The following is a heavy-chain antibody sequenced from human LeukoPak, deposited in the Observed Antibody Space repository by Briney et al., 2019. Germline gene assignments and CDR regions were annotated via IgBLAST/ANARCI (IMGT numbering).Heavy chain of an antibody. D-gene: IGHD2-8*01. V-gene: IGHV3-23*01. J-gene: IGHJ4*02. CDR2: ISGSGDST. CDR3: AKDRSDNNTWYAGSH. Sequence: GGSLRLSCAASGFTFSAYAMSWVRQAPGKGLEWVSGISGSGDSTYYADSVKGRFTISRDNSKSTLYLQMNSLRAEDTAVYYCAKDRSDNNTWYAGSHWGQGTLVTVSS. CDR1: GFTFSAYA.